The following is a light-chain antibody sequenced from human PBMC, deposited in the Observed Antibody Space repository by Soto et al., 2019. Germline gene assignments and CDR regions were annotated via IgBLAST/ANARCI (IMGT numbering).Light chain of an antibody. V-gene: IGLV1-40*01. J-gene: IGLJ2*01. CDR3: QSYDSSLLHVV. CDR2: DNN. CDR1: SSNIGAGFD. Sequence: QSVLTQPPSVSGAPGQRVTISCTGSSSNIGAGFDVHWYQHLRGTAPKLLIYDNNNRPSGVPDRFSGSKSGTSASLAITGLQAEDEADYYCQSYDSSLLHVVFGGGTQLTVL.